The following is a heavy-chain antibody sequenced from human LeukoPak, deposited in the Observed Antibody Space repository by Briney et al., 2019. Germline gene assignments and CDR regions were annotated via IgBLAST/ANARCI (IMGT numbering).Heavy chain of an antibody. D-gene: IGHD6-6*01. CDR3: ARGEYSSSNYYYYMDV. Sequence: ASVKVSCKASGYSFTSYYMHWVRQAPGQGLEWMGIINASGGSTSYAQKFQGRVTMTRDMSTSTVYMELSSLRSEDTAVYYCARGEYSSSNYYYYMDVWGKGTTVTVSS. J-gene: IGHJ6*03. CDR1: GYSFTSYY. V-gene: IGHV1-46*01. CDR2: INASGGST.